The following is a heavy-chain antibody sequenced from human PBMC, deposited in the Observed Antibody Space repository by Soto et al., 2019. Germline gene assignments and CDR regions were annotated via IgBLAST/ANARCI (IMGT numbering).Heavy chain of an antibody. CDR2: ISVSVDST. CDR3: AKVFTPEQGNYFDY. CDR1: GFTFSSYS. J-gene: IGHJ4*02. D-gene: IGHD1-26*01. Sequence: GGSLRLSCAASGFTFSSYSMNWVRQAPGKGLEWVSPISVSVDSTHYADSVKGRFTISRDNYKNTVYLEMNSLRAEDTAVYYCAKVFTPEQGNYFDYWGQGTLVTVSS. V-gene: IGHV3-23*01.